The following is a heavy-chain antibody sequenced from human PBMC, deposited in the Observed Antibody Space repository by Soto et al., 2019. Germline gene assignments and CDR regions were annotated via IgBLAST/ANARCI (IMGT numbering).Heavy chain of an antibody. CDR2: FSGSGGNI. CDR1: GFAFSTHA. D-gene: IGHD1-26*01. J-gene: IGHJ6*02. V-gene: IGHV3-23*01. CDR3: AKDPPWTVGPLAMDV. Sequence: EVHLLESGGGLVQPGGSPRLSCVASGFAFSTHAMSWVRQAPGKGLEWVSTFSGSGGNIYYAESVKGRLTISRDDSKNTLYLQMNSLRVEDTAVYYCAKDPPWTVGPLAMDVWGQGTTVTVSS.